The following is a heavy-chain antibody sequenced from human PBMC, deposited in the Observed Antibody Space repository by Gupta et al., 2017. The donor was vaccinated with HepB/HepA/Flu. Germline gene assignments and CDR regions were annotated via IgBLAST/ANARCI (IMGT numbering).Heavy chain of an antibody. D-gene: IGHD3-22*01. CDR2: IYPGDSDT. Sequence: EVQLVQSGAEVKKPGESLKISCKGSGYSFTSYWIGWVRQMPGKGLEWMGIIYPGDSDTRYSPSFQGQVTISADKSISTAYLQWSSLKASDTAMYYCARTYDSSGYIRAFDIWGQGTMVTVSS. V-gene: IGHV5-51*01. CDR1: GYSFTSYW. J-gene: IGHJ3*02. CDR3: ARTYDSSGYIRAFDI.